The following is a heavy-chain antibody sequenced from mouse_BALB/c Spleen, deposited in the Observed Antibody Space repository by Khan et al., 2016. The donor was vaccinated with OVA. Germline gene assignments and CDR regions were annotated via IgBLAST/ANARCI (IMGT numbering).Heavy chain of an antibody. J-gene: IGHJ3*01. CDR1: GFTFSTYG. CDR3: ARLAYYYDSEGFAY. D-gene: IGHD1-1*01. V-gene: IGHV5-6*01. Sequence: EVQRVESGGDLVKPGGSLKLSCAASGFTFSTYGMSWVRQTPDKRLEWVATVSTGGGYTYYPDSVKGRFTISRDNAKNTLYLQMSSPKSENTAMFYCARLAYYYDSEGFAYWGQGTLVTVSA. CDR2: VSTGGGYT.